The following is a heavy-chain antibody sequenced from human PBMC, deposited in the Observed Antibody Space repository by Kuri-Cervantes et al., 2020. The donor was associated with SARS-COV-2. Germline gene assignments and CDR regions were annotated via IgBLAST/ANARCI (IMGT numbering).Heavy chain of an antibody. CDR2: ISYDGSNK. Sequence: GGSLRLSCAASGFTFSNAWMSWVRQAPGKGLEWVAVISYDGSNKYYADSVKGRFTISRDNSKNTLYLQMNSLRAEDTAVYYCAKDWIIAVAGSGVLYFDYWGQGTLVTVSS. CDR3: AKDWIIAVAGSGVLYFDY. CDR1: GFTFSNAW. D-gene: IGHD6-19*01. V-gene: IGHV3-30*18. J-gene: IGHJ4*02.